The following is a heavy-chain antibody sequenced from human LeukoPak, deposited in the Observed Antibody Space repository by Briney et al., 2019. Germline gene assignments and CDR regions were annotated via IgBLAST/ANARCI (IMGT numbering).Heavy chain of an antibody. CDR1: GFTFSGYS. V-gene: IGHV4-34*08. CDR3: AKYGPGSGSYSTSWYFHQ. Sequence: PGGSLRLSCTASGFTFSGYSMNWIRQAPGKGLEWIGEINHSGRTNYNPSLESRVTISLDTSKNQFSLKLNSVTGADTAVYYCAKYGPGSGSYSTSWYFHQWGQGTLVTVSS. CDR2: INHSGRT. D-gene: IGHD1-26*01. J-gene: IGHJ4*02.